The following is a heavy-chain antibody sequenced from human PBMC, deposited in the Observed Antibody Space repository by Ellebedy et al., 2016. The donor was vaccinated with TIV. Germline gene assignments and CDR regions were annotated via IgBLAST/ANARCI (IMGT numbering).Heavy chain of an antibody. Sequence: AASVKVSCKTSGYTFTDYYIHWMRQAPGQGLEWMAWINPNSGGTNYAQKFQGRVTVTRHTSTSTAFLDLSRLRSDDTAVYYCTRDLTNIVSGDYWGQGTLVTVSS. D-gene: IGHD5/OR15-5a*01. J-gene: IGHJ4*02. CDR2: INPNSGGT. V-gene: IGHV1-2*02. CDR3: TRDLTNIVSGDY. CDR1: GYTFTDYY.